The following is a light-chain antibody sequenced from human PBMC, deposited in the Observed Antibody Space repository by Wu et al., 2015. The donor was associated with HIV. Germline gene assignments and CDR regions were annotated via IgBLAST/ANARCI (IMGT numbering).Light chain of an antibody. CDR2: AAS. V-gene: IGKV1-8*01. CDR1: QGVSGY. J-gene: IGKJ1*01. CDR3: QQYYSYPWT. Sequence: AIRITQSPSSLSASTGDRVTITCRASQGVSGYLAWYQQKPGKAPELLIYAASTLQTGVPSRFSGSGSGTDFTLTINWLQSEDFATYFCQQYYSYPWTFGQGTKVEIK.